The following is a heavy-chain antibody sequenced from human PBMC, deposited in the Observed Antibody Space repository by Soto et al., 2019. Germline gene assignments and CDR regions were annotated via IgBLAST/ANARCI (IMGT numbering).Heavy chain of an antibody. Sequence: SVKVSCKASGYTFSSYAISWVRQAPGQGLEWMGGIIPIFGTANYAQKFQGRVTITADESTSTAYMELSSLRSEDTAVYYCASDHRRARFGENRRLYNWFDPWGQGTLVTVPS. J-gene: IGHJ5*02. CDR2: IIPIFGTA. D-gene: IGHD3-10*01. CDR1: GYTFSSYA. CDR3: ASDHRRARFGENRRLYNWFDP. V-gene: IGHV1-69*13.